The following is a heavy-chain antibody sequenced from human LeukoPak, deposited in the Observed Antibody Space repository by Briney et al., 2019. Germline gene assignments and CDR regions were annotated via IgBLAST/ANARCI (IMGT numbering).Heavy chain of an antibody. CDR1: GGSISSSSYY. CDR3: ASLPTGVRGVIITWGYFGY. CDR2: IYYSGST. J-gene: IGHJ4*02. V-gene: IGHV4-39*07. Sequence: SETLSLTCTVSGGSISSSSYYWGWIRHAPGKGLEWMGSIYYSGSTYYNPSLKSRVTISVDTSKNQFSLKLSSVTAADTAVYYCASLPTGVRGVIITWGYFGYWGQGTLVTVSS. D-gene: IGHD3-10*01.